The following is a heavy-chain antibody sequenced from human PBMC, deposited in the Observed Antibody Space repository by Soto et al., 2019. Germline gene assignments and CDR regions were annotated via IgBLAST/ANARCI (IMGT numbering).Heavy chain of an antibody. V-gene: IGHV4-4*07. CDR1: GGSISSYY. CDR3: ARQSQLRKRDDFDI. D-gene: IGHD2-2*01. J-gene: IGHJ3*02. CDR2: IFTSGST. Sequence: SETLSLTCTVSGGSISSYYWSWIRQPAGKGLEWIGRIFTSGSTNYNPSLKSRVTMSVDTSKNHFSLKLSSVTAADTAVYYCARQSQLRKRDDFDIWGQGTMVTVSS.